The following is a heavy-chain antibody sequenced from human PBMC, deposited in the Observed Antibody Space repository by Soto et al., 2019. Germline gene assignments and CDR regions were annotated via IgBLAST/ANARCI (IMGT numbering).Heavy chain of an antibody. V-gene: IGHV3-23*01. D-gene: IGHD6-19*01. Sequence: GGSLRFSCAASGFTFSNYAMSWVRQAPGKGLEWVSAVSGSGGSTYYADPVKGRFTISRDNSKTTLYLQVNSLTVEDTAVYYCAREPPGVGMAGRSTYFDLWGQGALVTVSS. J-gene: IGHJ4*02. CDR2: VSGSGGST. CDR3: AREPPGVGMAGRSTYFDL. CDR1: GFTFSNYA.